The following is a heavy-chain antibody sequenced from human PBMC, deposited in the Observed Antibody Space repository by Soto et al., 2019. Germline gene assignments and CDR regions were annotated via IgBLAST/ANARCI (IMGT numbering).Heavy chain of an antibody. CDR2: LWSYWSTGTNE. CDR3: ARVGGSYYFDH. D-gene: IGHD3-16*01. J-gene: IGHJ4*02. V-gene: IGHV3-33*01. Sequence: GSLRLSCAASVFTFSSYGMHWVRQAPGKGLEWVAVLWSYWSTGTNEYYAGSVKGRFTISRDNSKNMLYLQMNSLRGEDTAVYYCARVGGSYYFDHWGQGTLVTVSS. CDR1: VFTFSSYG.